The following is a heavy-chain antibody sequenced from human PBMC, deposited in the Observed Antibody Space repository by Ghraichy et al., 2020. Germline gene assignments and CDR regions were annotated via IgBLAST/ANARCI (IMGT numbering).Heavy chain of an antibody. D-gene: IGHD6-13*01. J-gene: IGHJ2*01. CDR3: ARLPLPRRAAVGDWYFDL. Sequence: GALRLSCEGSGFSFSDYSMIWVRLTPRKALEWVSYITGSSITIFYTDSVKGRFTISRDNAKNSLYLQMNGLRAEDTAVYYCARLPLPRRAAVGDWYFDLWGGGTRDTVS. CDR1: GFSFSDYS. V-gene: IGHV3-48*01. CDR2: ITGSSITI.